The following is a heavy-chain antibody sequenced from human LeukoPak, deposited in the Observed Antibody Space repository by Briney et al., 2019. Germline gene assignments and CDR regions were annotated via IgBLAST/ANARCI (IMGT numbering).Heavy chain of an antibody. Sequence: GGSLRLSCAVSGFTFSNYAMSWVRRAPGKGLEWVSGLSGSGFSTFYADSVKGRFTISRDNSKNVLYLQMNSLRAEDTAVYYCAKDQEQWPSFDCWGQGTLVTVSS. J-gene: IGHJ4*02. CDR3: AKDQEQWPSFDC. CDR1: GFTFSNYA. V-gene: IGHV3-23*01. D-gene: IGHD6-19*01. CDR2: LSGSGFST.